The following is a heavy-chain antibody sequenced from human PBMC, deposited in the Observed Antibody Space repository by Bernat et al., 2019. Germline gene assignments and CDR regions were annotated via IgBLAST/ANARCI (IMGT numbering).Heavy chain of an antibody. Sequence: EVHLVESGGGLVHPGGSLRLSCAASGFIFSSYEMNWVRQAPGKGLEWVSYISSSGSTIYYADSVKGRFTISRDNAKNSLYLQMTSLRAEDTAVYYCARAPVATAIRHWGQGTLLTVSS. CDR2: ISSSGSTI. CDR1: GFIFSSYE. J-gene: IGHJ4*02. D-gene: IGHD2-2*02. V-gene: IGHV3-48*03. CDR3: ARAPVATAIRH.